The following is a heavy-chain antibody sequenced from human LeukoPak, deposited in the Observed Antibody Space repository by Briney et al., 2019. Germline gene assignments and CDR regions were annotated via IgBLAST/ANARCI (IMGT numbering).Heavy chain of an antibody. D-gene: IGHD6-13*01. J-gene: IGHJ4*02. V-gene: IGHV3-21*01. CDR3: ARTIAAAGEVDY. CDR2: ISSSSLYI. Sequence: VSSISSSSLYIYYAASVEGRFTIPRDNAKNSLYLQMNSLGAEDTAVYYCARTIAAAGEVDYWGQGTLVTVSS.